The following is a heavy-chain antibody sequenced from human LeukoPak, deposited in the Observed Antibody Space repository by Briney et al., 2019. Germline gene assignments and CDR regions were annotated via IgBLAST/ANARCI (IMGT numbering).Heavy chain of an antibody. J-gene: IGHJ4*02. V-gene: IGHV3-15*01. D-gene: IGHD4/OR15-4a*01. Sequence: GESLRLSCAASGFAFSSVWMNWARQSPGKGLEWVGRITRKAEGGAAEYISPVKGRFIISRDDSKNTLYLQMNSLKNEDTALYYCSTSLYDFATNPVRRTDYWGPGTLVIVSS. CDR3: STSLYDFATNPVRRTDY. CDR1: GFAFSSVW. CDR2: ITRKAEGGAA.